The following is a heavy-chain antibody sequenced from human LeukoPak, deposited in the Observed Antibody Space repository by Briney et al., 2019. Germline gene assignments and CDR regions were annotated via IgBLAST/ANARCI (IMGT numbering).Heavy chain of an antibody. V-gene: IGHV4-59*12. CDR1: GASIHDDH. J-gene: IGHJ1*01. CDR2: VYYRGSA. Sequence: SETLSLTCTVSGASIHDDHFTWIRQPPGRGLEWIGFVYYRGSAKYNPSLESRVTISVDTSKKQISLILKSVTAADTAVYYCGRNFEASSTWYIQYWGQGSLVTVSS. CDR3: GRNFEASSTWYIQY. D-gene: IGHD2-2*01.